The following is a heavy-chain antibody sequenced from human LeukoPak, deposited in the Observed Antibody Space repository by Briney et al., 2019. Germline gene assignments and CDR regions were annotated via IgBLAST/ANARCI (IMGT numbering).Heavy chain of an antibody. D-gene: IGHD2-15*01. CDR1: GFTFSSYW. CDR3: ARDLIVVVAATSYNWFDP. V-gene: IGHV3-7*01. CDR2: IKQDGSEK. J-gene: IGHJ5*02. Sequence: GGSLRLSCAASGFTFSSYWMSWVRQAPGKGLEWVAKIKQDGSEKYYVDSVKGRFAISRDNAKNSLYLQMNSLRAEDTAVYYCARDLIVVVAATSYNWFDPWGQGTLVTVSS.